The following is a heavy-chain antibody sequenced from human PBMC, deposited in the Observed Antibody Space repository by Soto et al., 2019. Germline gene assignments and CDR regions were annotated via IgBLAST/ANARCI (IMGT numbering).Heavy chain of an antibody. J-gene: IGHJ6*02. D-gene: IGHD3-16*01. Sequence: LSLTCTVSGGSISNYYWSWIRQPPGKGLEWIAYISNSGNTNSNPSLKSRVTISVDTSQNQFSLKLTSVTAADTAVYYCARWGERYGVMDYYGMDVWGQGTTVTVSS. V-gene: IGHV4-59*01. CDR2: ISNSGNT. CDR1: GGSISNYY. CDR3: ARWGERYGVMDYYGMDV.